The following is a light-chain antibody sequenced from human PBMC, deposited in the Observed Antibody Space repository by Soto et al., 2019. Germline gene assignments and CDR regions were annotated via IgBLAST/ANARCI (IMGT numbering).Light chain of an antibody. Sequence: DIVLTQSPGTLSLSPGERATLSCRASQPVAKNYLAWYQQQPAQAPRLLIFGASSRATGIPDRFSGSGSGTDFTLTINRLEPEDFAVYYCQQYAAAPLTFGRGTKVEIK. J-gene: IGKJ4*01. CDR3: QQYAAAPLT. CDR2: GAS. V-gene: IGKV3-20*01. CDR1: QPVAKNY.